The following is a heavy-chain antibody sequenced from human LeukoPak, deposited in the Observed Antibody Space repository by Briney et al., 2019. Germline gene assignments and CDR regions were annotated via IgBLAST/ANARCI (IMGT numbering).Heavy chain of an antibody. CDR2: INYDGSEK. D-gene: IGHD1-26*01. CDR1: GFTFSSYS. Sequence: GGSLRLSCAASGFTFSSYSMNWVRQAPGKGLEWVANINYDGSEKYYIDAVKGRFTISRDNAKNSLYLQMNSLRAEDTAVYYCARVRVGGTNYFDSWGQGTLVTVSS. CDR3: ARVRVGGTNYFDS. V-gene: IGHV3-7*04. J-gene: IGHJ4*02.